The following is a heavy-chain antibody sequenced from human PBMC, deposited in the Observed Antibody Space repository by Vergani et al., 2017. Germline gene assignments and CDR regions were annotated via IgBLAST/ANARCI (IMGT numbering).Heavy chain of an antibody. CDR1: GFTFSSYA. D-gene: IGHD6-19*01. CDR3: AKAVAVAGIGIPANWYFAL. Sequence: EVQLLESGGGLVQPGGSLRLSCGASGFTFSSYAMSWVRQAPGKGLEWVSTISGSGGSTNYADSVKGRFTISRENSKNTLFLQMNSRRGEDTAVYHCAKAVAVAGIGIPANWYFALWGRGTLVTVSS. J-gene: IGHJ2*01. CDR2: ISGSGGST. V-gene: IGHV3-23*01.